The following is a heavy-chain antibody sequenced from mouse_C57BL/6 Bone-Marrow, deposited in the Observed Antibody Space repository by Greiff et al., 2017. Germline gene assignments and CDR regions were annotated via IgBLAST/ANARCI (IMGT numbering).Heavy chain of an antibody. J-gene: IGHJ2*01. D-gene: IGHD1-1*01. V-gene: IGHV1-59*01. CDR3: AQFITTVVTFDY. CDR1: GYTFTSYW. Sequence: QVQLQQPGAELVRPGTSVKLSCKASGYTFTSYWMPWVKQRPGQGLEWIGVIDPSDSYTNYNQKFKGKATLTVDPSSSTAYMQLSSLTSEDSAVYYCAQFITTVVTFDYWGQGTTLTVSS. CDR2: IDPSDSYT.